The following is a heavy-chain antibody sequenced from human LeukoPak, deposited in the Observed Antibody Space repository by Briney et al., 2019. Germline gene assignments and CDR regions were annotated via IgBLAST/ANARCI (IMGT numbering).Heavy chain of an antibody. CDR3: ARSYDTHFDY. CDR2: IYFSGST. J-gene: IGHJ4*02. CDR1: GGSIRSYY. D-gene: IGHD3-3*01. V-gene: IGHV4-59*01. Sequence: PSETLSLTCTVSGGSIRSYYWSWIRQPPGKGLEWIGYIYFSGSTSYNPSLKSRVTISVDRSKNQFSLKLSSVAAADTAVYYCARSYDTHFDYWGQGTLVTVSS.